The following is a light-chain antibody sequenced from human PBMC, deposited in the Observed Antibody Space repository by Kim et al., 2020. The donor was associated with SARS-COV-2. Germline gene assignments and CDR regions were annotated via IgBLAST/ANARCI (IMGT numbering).Light chain of an antibody. Sequence: GTPAQRVTISCSGSSSNIGSNTVNWYQQLPGTAPKLLIYSNKPRPSGVPDRFSGSKSGTSASLAISGLQSEDEADYYCEAWDDSLVFGGGTQLTVL. CDR2: SNK. V-gene: IGLV1-44*01. J-gene: IGLJ2*01. CDR1: SSNIGSNT. CDR3: EAWDDSLV.